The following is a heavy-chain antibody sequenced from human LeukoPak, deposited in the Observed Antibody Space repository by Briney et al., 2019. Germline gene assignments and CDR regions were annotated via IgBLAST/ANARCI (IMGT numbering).Heavy chain of an antibody. J-gene: IGHJ6*02. CDR2: INHSGST. D-gene: IGHD4-23*01. V-gene: IGHV4-34*01. CDR1: GGSISSYY. CDR3: ARWAKVAYYYYGMDV. Sequence: PSETLSLTCTVSGGSISSYYWSWIRQPPGKGLEWIGEINHSGSTNYNPSLKSRVTISVDTSKNQFSLKLSSVTAADTAVYYCARWAKVAYYYYGMDVWGQGTTVTVSS.